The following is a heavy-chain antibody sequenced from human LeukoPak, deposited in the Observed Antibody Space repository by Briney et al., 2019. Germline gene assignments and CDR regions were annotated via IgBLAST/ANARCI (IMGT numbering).Heavy chain of an antibody. CDR1: GGVFSGYY. J-gene: IGHJ4*02. Sequence: PSEPLTLTCAVYGGVFSGYYWIWLRQPPGKALEWIGEINHSGSTNHNPSLKSRVTISVDTSKNKFSLKLSTVNAADPAVYYFTRENRVMDYWGQGTLVTVSS. CDR3: TRENRVMDY. CDR2: INHSGST. V-gene: IGHV4-34*01. D-gene: IGHD3-16*01.